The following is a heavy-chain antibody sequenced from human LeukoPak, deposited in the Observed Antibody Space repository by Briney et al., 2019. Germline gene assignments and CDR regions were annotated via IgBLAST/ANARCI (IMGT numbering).Heavy chain of an antibody. V-gene: IGHV4-31*03. J-gene: IGHJ5*02. CDR2: IYYSGST. CDR1: GGSISSGGYY. CDR3: ARGGRRPTVTGLNWFDP. D-gene: IGHD4-17*01. Sequence: PSETLSLTCTVSGGSISSGGYYWSWIRQHPGKGLEWIGYIYYSGSTYYNPSLKSRVTISVDTSKNQFSLKLSSVTAADTAVYYCARGGRRPTVTGLNWFDPWGQGTLVTVSS.